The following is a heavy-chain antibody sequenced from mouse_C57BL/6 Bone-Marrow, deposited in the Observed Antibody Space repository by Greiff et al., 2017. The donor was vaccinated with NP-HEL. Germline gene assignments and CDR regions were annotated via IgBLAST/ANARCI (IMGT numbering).Heavy chain of an antibody. D-gene: IGHD1-1*01. V-gene: IGHV2-6-1*01. CDR1: GFSLTSYG. CDR3: ARHMDYYGSSYWYFDV. CDR2: IWSDGST. Sequence: VMLVESGPGLVAPSQSLSITCTVSGFSLTSYGVHWVRQPPGKGLEWLVVIWSDGSTTYNSALKSRLSISKDNSKSQVFLKMNSLQTDDTAMYYCARHMDYYGSSYWYFDVWGTGTTVTVSS. J-gene: IGHJ1*03.